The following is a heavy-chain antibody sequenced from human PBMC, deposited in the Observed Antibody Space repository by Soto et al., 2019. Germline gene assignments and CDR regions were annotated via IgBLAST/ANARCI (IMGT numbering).Heavy chain of an antibody. D-gene: IGHD5-12*01. J-gene: IGHJ4*02. CDR3: ARDRYSGYDSDY. CDR1: GFTFSSYE. Sequence: EVQLVESGGGLVQPGGSLRLSCAASGFTFSSYEMNWVRQAPGKGLEWVSYISSSGSTIYYAASVKGRFTISRDNAKNSLYLQMNSLRAEDTAVYYCARDRYSGYDSDYWGQGTLVTVSS. V-gene: IGHV3-48*03. CDR2: ISSSGSTI.